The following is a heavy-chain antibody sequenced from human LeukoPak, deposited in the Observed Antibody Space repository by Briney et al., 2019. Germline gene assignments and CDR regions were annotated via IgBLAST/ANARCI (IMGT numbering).Heavy chain of an antibody. D-gene: IGHD4-23*01. V-gene: IGHV3-33*08. CDR1: GFTFSSYA. CDR3: ARDFYGGNSVYFQH. J-gene: IGHJ1*01. Sequence: GGSLRLSCAASGFTFSSYAMSWVRQAPGKGLEWVAVIWYDGSNKYYADSVKGRFTISRDNSKNTLYLQMNSLRAEDTAVYYCARDFYGGNSVYFQHWGQGTLVTVSS. CDR2: IWYDGSNK.